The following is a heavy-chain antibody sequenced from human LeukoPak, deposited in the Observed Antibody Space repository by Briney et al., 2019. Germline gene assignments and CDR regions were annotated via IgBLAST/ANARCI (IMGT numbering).Heavy chain of an antibody. CDR3: AKGVAVAGGSTWFDP. CDR2: ISGSGGST. D-gene: IGHD6-19*01. Sequence: GGSLRLSCAASGFTFTSYAMSWVRQAPGKGLEWVSAISGSGGSTYYADSVKGRFTISRDNSKNTLYLQMNSLRAEDTAVYYCAKGVAVAGGSTWFDPWGQGTLVTVSS. J-gene: IGHJ5*02. CDR1: GFTFTSYA. V-gene: IGHV3-23*01.